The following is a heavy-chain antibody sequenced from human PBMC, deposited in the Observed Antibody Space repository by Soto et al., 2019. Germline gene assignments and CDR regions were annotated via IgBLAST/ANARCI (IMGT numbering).Heavy chain of an antibody. J-gene: IGHJ4*02. CDR2: IYPGDSDT. Sequence: GESLKISCNGSGYSFTSYWIGWVRQMPGKGLEWMGIIYPGDSDTRYSPSFQGQVTISADKSISTAYLQWSSLKASDTAMYYCAISAYYYDSSGYYPAGFDYWGQGTLVTVSS. CDR1: GYSFTSYW. V-gene: IGHV5-51*01. CDR3: AISAYYYDSSGYYPAGFDY. D-gene: IGHD3-22*01.